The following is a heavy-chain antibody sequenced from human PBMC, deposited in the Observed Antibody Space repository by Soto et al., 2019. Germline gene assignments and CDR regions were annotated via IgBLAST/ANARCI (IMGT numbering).Heavy chain of an antibody. J-gene: IGHJ6*02. D-gene: IGHD2-15*01. CDR3: ARLGDCSGGSCFSRYYYHGMDV. Sequence: PRESLKISCKSSGYSLATYWITWVRQMPGKGLEWMGRIDPSDSYINYSPSFQGRVTISADKSLNTAYLQWSSLEASDTAMYYCARLGDCSGGSCFSRYYYHGMDVWGQGTTVTVSS. CDR2: IDPSDSYI. V-gene: IGHV5-10-1*01. CDR1: GYSLATYW.